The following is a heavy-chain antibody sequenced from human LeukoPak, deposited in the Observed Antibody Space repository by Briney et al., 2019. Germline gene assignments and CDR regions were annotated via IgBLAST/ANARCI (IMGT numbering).Heavy chain of an antibody. CDR3: AKDYSSGNNYFDY. CDR1: GGSFSGYY. V-gene: IGHV4-34*01. D-gene: IGHD3-22*01. J-gene: IGHJ4*02. CDR2: INHSGST. Sequence: PSGTLSLTCAVYGGSFSGYYWSWIRQPPGKGLEWIGEINHSGSTNYNPSLKSRVTISVDTSKNQFSLKLSSVTAADTAVYYCAKDYSSGNNYFDYWGQGTLVTVSS.